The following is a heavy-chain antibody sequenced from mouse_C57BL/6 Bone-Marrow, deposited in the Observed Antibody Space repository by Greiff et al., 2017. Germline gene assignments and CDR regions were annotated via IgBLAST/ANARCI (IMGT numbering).Heavy chain of an antibody. J-gene: IGHJ2*01. Sequence: EVKLVESGGGLVKPGGSLKLSCAASGFTFSDDGMHWVRQAPEKGLEWVAYISSGSSTIYCADTVQGRFTISREKTKHTQFLQMTGLRSEDTAMYCCATLTGKGYWGQGATLTVSS. CDR3: ATLTGKGY. D-gene: IGHD4-1*01. CDR1: GFTFSDDG. CDR2: ISSGSSTI. V-gene: IGHV5-17*01.